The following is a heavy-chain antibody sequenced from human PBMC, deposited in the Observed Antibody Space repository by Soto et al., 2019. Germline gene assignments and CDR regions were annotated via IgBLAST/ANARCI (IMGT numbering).Heavy chain of an antibody. V-gene: IGHV1-69*04. D-gene: IGHD6-19*01. J-gene: IGHJ4*02. CDR2: MIPILGIA. Sequence: ASVKVSCKASGGTFSSYTINWVRQAPGQGLEWMGRMIPILGIANYAQKFQGRVTITADKSTSTAYMELSSLRSEDTAVYYCARDYSSGWYGALGYWGKGTLVTXS. CDR1: GGTFSSYT. CDR3: ARDYSSGWYGALGY.